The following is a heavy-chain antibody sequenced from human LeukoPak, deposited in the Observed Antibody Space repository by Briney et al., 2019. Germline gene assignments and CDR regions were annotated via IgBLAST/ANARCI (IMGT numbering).Heavy chain of an antibody. J-gene: IGHJ4*02. CDR3: VNLGYCSTPTCPWG. CDR2: ISSDGGGT. V-gene: IGHV3-64D*06. Sequence: GGSLRLSCSVSGFTFSNYAIHWVRQAPGKGLEYVSAISSDGGGTYYADSVKGRFTISRDNSENSLYLQMSSLRAEDTAVYYCVNLGYCSTPTCPWGWGQGTLVIVSS. CDR1: GFTFSNYA. D-gene: IGHD2-2*01.